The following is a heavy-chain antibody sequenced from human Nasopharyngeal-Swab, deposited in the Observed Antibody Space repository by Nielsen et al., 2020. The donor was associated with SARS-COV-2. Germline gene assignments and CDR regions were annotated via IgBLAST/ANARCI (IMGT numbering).Heavy chain of an antibody. J-gene: IGHJ4*02. Sequence: SVNVSCKASRGTFSSYPISWVRQAPGQGLEWMGGVIPIFGTANYAQKFQGRLTITAEESTSTAYMELSSLRSEDTAVYYCASGLNLGGDGYTYWGQGTLVTVSS. CDR2: VIPIFGTA. D-gene: IGHD5-24*01. CDR1: RGTFSSYP. CDR3: ASGLNLGGDGYTY. V-gene: IGHV1-69*13.